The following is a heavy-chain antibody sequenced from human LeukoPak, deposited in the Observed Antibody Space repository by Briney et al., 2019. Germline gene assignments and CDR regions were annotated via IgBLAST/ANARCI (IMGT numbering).Heavy chain of an antibody. CDR3: AREATYYYDSSGMSGPDFDF. V-gene: IGHV4-39*07. CDR1: GGSISSSNYY. CDR2: IYYSGST. Sequence: TSETLSLTCTVSGGSISSSNYYWVWIRQPPGKGLEWIGSIYYSGSTYYKSSLKSRVTISVDTSKNQFSLKLSSVTAADTAVYFCAREATYYYDSSGMSGPDFDFWGQGTMVTVSS. D-gene: IGHD3-22*01. J-gene: IGHJ3*01.